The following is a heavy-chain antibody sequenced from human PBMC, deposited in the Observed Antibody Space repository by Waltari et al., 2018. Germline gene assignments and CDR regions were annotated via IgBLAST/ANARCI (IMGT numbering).Heavy chain of an antibody. CDR1: HGSIGTYY. J-gene: IGHJ6*03. V-gene: IGHV4-59*01. CDR2: IYYSGAT. D-gene: IGHD6-13*01. Sequence: QVQLQESGPGLVKPSETLSLTCSASHGSIGTYYWSWVRQSPGKGLEWSGYIYYSGATNPDPSLKSRVTLSVDASKNEYSLNLRSVTAADTVGYFCARAIVIDTSNWPNRYYDYMDVWGKGTAVTVSS. CDR3: ARAIVIDTSNWPNRYYDYMDV.